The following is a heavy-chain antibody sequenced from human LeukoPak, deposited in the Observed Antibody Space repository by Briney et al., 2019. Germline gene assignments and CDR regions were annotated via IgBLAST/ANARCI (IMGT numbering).Heavy chain of an antibody. CDR3: ARPEGLKLGILSADDAFDI. J-gene: IGHJ3*02. Sequence: ASVKVSCKASGYTFTSYGISWVRQATGQGLEWMGWINTNTGNPTYAQGFTGRFVFSLDTSVSTAYLQISSLKAEDTAVYYCARPEGLKLGILSADDAFDIWGQGTMVTVSS. D-gene: IGHD7-27*01. V-gene: IGHV7-4-1*02. CDR1: GYTFTSYG. CDR2: INTNTGNP.